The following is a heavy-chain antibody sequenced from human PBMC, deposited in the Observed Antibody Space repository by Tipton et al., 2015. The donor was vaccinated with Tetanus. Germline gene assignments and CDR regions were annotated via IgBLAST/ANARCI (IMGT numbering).Heavy chain of an antibody. J-gene: IGHJ3*02. CDR2: THHSGNT. CDR3: ARWGDASGSTNLYAFDI. CDR1: GASINAGGYL. Sequence: TLSLTCNVSGASINAGGYLWTWVRQQPGQGLEWIGYTHHSGNTNYNPSLSGRVTTSVDTSKNQFSLKMSSVTAADTAVYYCARWGDASGSTNLYAFDIWGQGTMVSVSS. V-gene: IGHV4-61*08. D-gene: IGHD3-10*01.